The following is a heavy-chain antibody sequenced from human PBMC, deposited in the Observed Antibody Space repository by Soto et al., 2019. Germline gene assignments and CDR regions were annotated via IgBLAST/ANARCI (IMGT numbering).Heavy chain of an antibody. CDR1: GYAFTSYD. V-gene: IGHV1-8*01. D-gene: IGHD2-15*01. CDR3: ARGLSGYCSGVRCWHSYYSSYGTDV. CDR2: MNPNRGNT. J-gene: IGHJ6*02. Sequence: MKVYCKASGYAFTSYDINWVRQATGQGLEWMGWMNPNRGNTGYAQKFQGRVTMTRNTSISTAYMELSSLRSEDTAVYYCARGLSGYCSGVRCWHSYYSSYGTDVWGQATTVTVCS.